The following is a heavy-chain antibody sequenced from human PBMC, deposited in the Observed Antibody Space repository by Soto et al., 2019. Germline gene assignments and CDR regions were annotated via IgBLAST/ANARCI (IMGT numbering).Heavy chain of an antibody. V-gene: IGHV4-59*01. CDR2: IYYSGST. J-gene: IGHJ4*02. D-gene: IGHD4-17*01. CDR1: GGSISSYY. CDR3: ARVGGYYGDYPNFDY. Sequence: PSETLSLTCINSGGSISSYYWSWIRQPPGKGLEWIGNIYYSGSTNYNPSRKSRVTISVDTSKNQFSLKLSSVTAADTAVYYCARVGGYYGDYPNFDYWGQGALVTVSS.